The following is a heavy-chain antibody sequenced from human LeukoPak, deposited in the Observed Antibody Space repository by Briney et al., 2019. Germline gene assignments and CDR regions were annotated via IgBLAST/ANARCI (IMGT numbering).Heavy chain of an antibody. V-gene: IGHV3-30*03. CDR1: GFTFSSYG. Sequence: GRSLRLSCAASGFTFSSYGMHWVRQAPGKGLEWVAAISYDGSKYYADSVKGRFTISRDNSKNTLYLQMNSLRAEDTAVYYCAAADYIAEAPEGWGQGTLVTVSS. CDR2: ISYDGSK. CDR3: AAADYIAEAPEG. D-gene: IGHD6-19*01. J-gene: IGHJ4*02.